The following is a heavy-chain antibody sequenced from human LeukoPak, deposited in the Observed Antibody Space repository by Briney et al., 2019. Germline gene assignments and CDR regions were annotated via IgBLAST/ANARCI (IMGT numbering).Heavy chain of an antibody. J-gene: IGHJ4*02. V-gene: IGHV3-21*04. CDR2: ISSSNNYI. CDR3: AKLPGGTPV. CDR1: GFTFSSYS. Sequence: GGSLRLSCAASGFTFSSYSMNWVRQAPGKGLEWVSSISSSNNYIYYADSVKGRFTISRDNSKNTLYLQMNSLRAEDTAVYYCAKLPGGTPVWGQGTLVTVSS. D-gene: IGHD1-1*01.